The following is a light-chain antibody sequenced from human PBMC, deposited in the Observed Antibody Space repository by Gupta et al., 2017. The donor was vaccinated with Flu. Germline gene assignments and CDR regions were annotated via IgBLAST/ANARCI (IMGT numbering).Light chain of an antibody. V-gene: IGKV1-5*03. CDR3: QRYNSDLMVT. Sequence: DIQMTQSPSTLSASVGDRVTITCRASQSISPWLAWYQQRPGKAPNLLIYKVSTLETGVPSRFSGSGSGTEFTLTISSLQPDDFATYYCQRYNSDLMVTFGPGTKVDIK. CDR2: KVS. CDR1: QSISPW. J-gene: IGKJ3*01.